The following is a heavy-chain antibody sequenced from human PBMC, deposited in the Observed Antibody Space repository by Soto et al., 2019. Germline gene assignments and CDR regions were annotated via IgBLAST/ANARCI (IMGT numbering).Heavy chain of an antibody. Sequence: GGSLRLCYAASGFTFSSYGMHWVRQAPGKGLEWVAVIWYDGSNKYYADSVKGRFTISRDNSNNTLYLQMNSLRAEERAVFYCARDYLVVPYREIDYWGQGTLVTVSS. CDR1: GFTFSSYG. CDR2: IWYDGSNK. J-gene: IGHJ4*02. CDR3: ARDYLVVPYREIDY. D-gene: IGHD2-2*01. V-gene: IGHV3-33*01.